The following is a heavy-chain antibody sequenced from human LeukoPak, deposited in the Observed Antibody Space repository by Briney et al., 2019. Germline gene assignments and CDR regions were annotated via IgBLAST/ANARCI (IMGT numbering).Heavy chain of an antibody. CDR1: PGSMDSGLYY. CDR2: ISNSGGT. CDR3: ARETKDIYSPSWGLYDTYYYIDA. D-gene: IGHD5/OR15-5a*01. V-gene: IGHV4-61*02. Sequence: SETLSLTCAVSPGSMDSGLYYWTGIRQPAGKGLEWIGRISNSGGTAYNPSLRSRVTITLDTSNNHLSLKVTSVTAADTAVYYCARETKDIYSPSWGLYDTYYYIDAWGKGTTVTVSS. J-gene: IGHJ6*03.